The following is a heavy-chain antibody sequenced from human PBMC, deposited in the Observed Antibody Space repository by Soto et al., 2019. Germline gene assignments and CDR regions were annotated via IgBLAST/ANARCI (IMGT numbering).Heavy chain of an antibody. CDR1: GGSISSSSYY. D-gene: IGHD1-26*01. CDR2: IYYSGST. V-gene: IGHV4-39*01. CDR3: TTSRDIVGAKGRVHYFDY. Sequence: QLQLQESGPGLVKPSETLSLTCTVSGGSISSSSYYWGWIRQPPGKGLEWIGSIYYSGSTYYNPSLKSRVTISVDTSKNQFSLKLSSVTAADTAVYYCTTSRDIVGAKGRVHYFDYWGQGTLVTVSS. J-gene: IGHJ4*02.